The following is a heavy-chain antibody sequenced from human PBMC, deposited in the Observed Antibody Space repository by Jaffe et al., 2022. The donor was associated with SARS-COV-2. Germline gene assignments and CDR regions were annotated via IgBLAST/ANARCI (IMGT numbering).Heavy chain of an antibody. CDR3: AREMSRYFDWLPLNWFDP. J-gene: IGHJ5*02. CDR2: TYYRSKWYN. Sequence: QVQLQQSGPGLVKPSQTLSLTCAISGDSVSSNSAAWNWIRQSPSRGLEWLGRTYYRSKWYNDYAVSVKSRITINPDTSKNQFSLQLNSVTPEDTAVYYCAREMSRYFDWLPLNWFDPWGQGTLVTVSS. D-gene: IGHD3-9*01. CDR1: GDSVSSNSAA. V-gene: IGHV6-1*01.